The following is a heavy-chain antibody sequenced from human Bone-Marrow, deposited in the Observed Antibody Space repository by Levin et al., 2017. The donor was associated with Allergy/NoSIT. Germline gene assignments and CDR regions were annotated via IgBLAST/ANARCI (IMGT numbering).Heavy chain of an antibody. CDR2: ISTLSSTI. Sequence: GGSLRLSCAASGFTLRAYSMSWVRQAPGKGLEWVSYISTLSSTIYYADSVKGRFTISRDNAKNSLYLQMNSLRDEDTALYYCVRSTPNCSGGTCYFHYWGQGTLVAVSS. D-gene: IGHD2-15*01. V-gene: IGHV3-48*02. J-gene: IGHJ4*02. CDR1: GFTLRAYS. CDR3: VRSTPNCSGGTCYFHY.